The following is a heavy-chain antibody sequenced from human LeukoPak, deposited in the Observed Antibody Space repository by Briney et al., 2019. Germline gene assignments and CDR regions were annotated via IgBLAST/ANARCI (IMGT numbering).Heavy chain of an antibody. J-gene: IGHJ4*02. Sequence: GASVKVSCKASGYTFTGYYMHWVRQAPGQGLEWMGWINPNSGGTNYAQKFQGRVTMTRDTSISTAYMELSRLRSDDTAVYYCARDRFAFIGYYDSSGPFDYWGQGTLVTVSS. D-gene: IGHD3-22*01. CDR1: GYTFTGYY. CDR3: ARDRFAFIGYYDSSGPFDY. CDR2: INPNSGGT. V-gene: IGHV1-2*02.